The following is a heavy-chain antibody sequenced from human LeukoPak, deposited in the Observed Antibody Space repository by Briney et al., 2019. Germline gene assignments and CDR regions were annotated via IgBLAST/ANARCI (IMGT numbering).Heavy chain of an antibody. CDR1: GYTFTSYG. CDR3: ARGIVVVPAAILPPDVAPTYYYYMDV. CDR2: ISAYNGNT. V-gene: IGHV1-18*01. J-gene: IGHJ6*03. Sequence: GASVKVSCKASGYTFTSYGISWVRQAPGQGLEWMGWISAYNGNTNYAQKLQGRVTMTTDTSTSTAYMELRSLRSDDTAVYYCARGIVVVPAAILPPDVAPTYYYYMDVWGKGTTVTISS. D-gene: IGHD2-2*01.